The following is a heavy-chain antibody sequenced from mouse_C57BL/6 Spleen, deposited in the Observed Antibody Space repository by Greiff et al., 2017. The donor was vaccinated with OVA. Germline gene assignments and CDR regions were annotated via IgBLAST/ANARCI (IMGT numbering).Heavy chain of an antibody. V-gene: IGHV1-54*01. CDR2: INPGGGGT. CDR3: ARGTTVVDAMDY. Sequence: QVQLQQSGAELVRPGTSVKVSCKASGYAFTNYLIEWVKQRPGQGLEWIGLINPGGGGTNYNEKFKGKATLTADKSSSTAYMQLSSLTSEDSAVYFCARGTTVVDAMDYWGQGTSVTVSS. D-gene: IGHD1-1*01. CDR1: GYAFTNYL. J-gene: IGHJ4*01.